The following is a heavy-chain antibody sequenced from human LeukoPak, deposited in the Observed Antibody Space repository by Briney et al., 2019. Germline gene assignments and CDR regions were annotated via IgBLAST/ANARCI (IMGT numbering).Heavy chain of an antibody. CDR1: GYTFTSYD. D-gene: IGHD3-10*01. CDR2: MNPNSGNT. J-gene: IGHJ6*02. Sequence: ASVKVSCKASGYTFTSYDINWARQATGQGLEWMGWMNPNSGNTGYAQKFQGRVTMTRTTSISTAYMELSSLRSEDTAVYYCARAYGSGRYYYYYGMDVWGQGTTVTVSS. V-gene: IGHV1-8*01. CDR3: ARAYGSGRYYYYYGMDV.